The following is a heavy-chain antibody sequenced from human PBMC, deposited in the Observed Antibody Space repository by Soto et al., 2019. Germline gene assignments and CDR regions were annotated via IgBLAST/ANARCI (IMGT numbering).Heavy chain of an antibody. CDR2: TYYRSKWYS. V-gene: IGHV6-1*01. CDR1: GDSVSSNDAA. J-gene: IGHJ3*02. Sequence: SQTLSLTCAISGDSVSSNDAAWNWIRQSPSRGLEWLGRTYYRSKWYSVSAVSVRGRLTIKADTSKNQFSLQLDSVTPEDTAVYYCARDDCSGGSCYPPTGAFDIWGQGTMVTVSS. CDR3: ARDDCSGGSCYPPTGAFDI. D-gene: IGHD2-15*01.